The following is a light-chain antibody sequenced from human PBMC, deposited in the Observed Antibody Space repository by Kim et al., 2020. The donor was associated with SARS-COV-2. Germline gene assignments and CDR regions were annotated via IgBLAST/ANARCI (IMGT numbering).Light chain of an antibody. CDR3: QQYGSWT. CDR2: GAS. Sequence: YLTPGESATLACRASQSVTSNYLAWYQQKPGQAPRLLMYGASTRATGIPDRFSGGGSGTDFTLTISRLEPEDSAVYYCQQYGSWTFGQGTKVDIK. CDR1: QSVTSNY. V-gene: IGKV3-20*01. J-gene: IGKJ1*01.